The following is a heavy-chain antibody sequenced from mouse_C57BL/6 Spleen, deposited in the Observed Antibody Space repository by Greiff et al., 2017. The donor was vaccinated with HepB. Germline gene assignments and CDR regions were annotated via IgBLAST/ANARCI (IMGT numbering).Heavy chain of an antibody. CDR3: ANLGSSVHWYYDV. V-gene: IGHV1-76*01. CDR2: MYPGSGNT. D-gene: IGHD1-1*01. CDR1: GYTFTDYY. Sequence: QVQLKESGAELVRPGASVKLSCKASGYTFTDYYINWVKQRPGQGLEWIARMYPGSGNTYYNEKFKGKATLTAEKSSSTAYMQLSSLTSEDSAVYFCANLGSSVHWYYDVWGTGTTVTVSS. J-gene: IGHJ1*03.